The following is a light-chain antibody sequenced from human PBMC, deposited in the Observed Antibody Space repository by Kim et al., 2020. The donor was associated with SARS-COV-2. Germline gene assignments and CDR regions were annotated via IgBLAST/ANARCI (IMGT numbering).Light chain of an antibody. CDR2: DND. J-gene: IGLJ2*01. CDR1: SSNIGNNY. Sequence: QSVLTQPPSVSAAPGQKVTISCSGSSSNIGNNYVSWYQQLPGTAPKLLIYDNDKRPSGIPDRFSGSKSCTSATLGITGIQPGDEADYYCGTWDSSLSAAVFGGGTQLTVL. CDR3: GTWDSSLSAAV. V-gene: IGLV1-51*01.